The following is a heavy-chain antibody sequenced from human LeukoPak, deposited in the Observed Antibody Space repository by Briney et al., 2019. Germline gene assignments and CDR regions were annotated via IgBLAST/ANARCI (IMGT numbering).Heavy chain of an antibody. D-gene: IGHD6-6*01. CDR1: GYTFTSYD. J-gene: IGHJ6*03. Sequence: SVKVSCKASGYTFTSYDINWVRQATGQGLEWMGGIIPIFGTANYAQKFQGRVTITTDESTSTAYMELSSLRSEDTAVYYCAMGAPPYSSSSDYYYYMDVWGKGTTVTVSS. CDR2: IIPIFGTA. CDR3: AMGAPPYSSSSDYYYYMDV. V-gene: IGHV1-69*05.